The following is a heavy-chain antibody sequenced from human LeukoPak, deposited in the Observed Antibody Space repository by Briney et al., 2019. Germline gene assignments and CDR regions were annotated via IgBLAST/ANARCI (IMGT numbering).Heavy chain of an antibody. CDR2: ISDSGSNK. D-gene: IGHD3-10*01. CDR3: ARGTIFRGVDFDY. Sequence: GGSLRLSCAASGFTFSTYAMNWVRQAPGKGLEWVSLISDSGSNKHYAASVKGRFTISRDNAKNSLYLQMNSLRAEDTAVYYCARGTIFRGVDFDYWAREPWSPSPQ. J-gene: IGHJ4*02. CDR1: GFTFSTYA. V-gene: IGHV3-23*01.